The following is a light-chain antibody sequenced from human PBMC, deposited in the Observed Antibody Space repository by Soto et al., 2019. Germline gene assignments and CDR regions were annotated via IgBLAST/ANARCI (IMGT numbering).Light chain of an antibody. CDR1: QSIRYY. CDR3: QHHNSYSQT. J-gene: IGKJ1*01. CDR2: GAS. Sequence: DIQLTQSPPTLSASVGDRGTITCRASQSIRYYLAWYQQMPGKAPKLLIYGASSLQSGVPSRFSGSGSGTEFPLTISSLQPDDFATYFCQHHNSYSQTFGQGTKVEIK. V-gene: IGKV1-5*01.